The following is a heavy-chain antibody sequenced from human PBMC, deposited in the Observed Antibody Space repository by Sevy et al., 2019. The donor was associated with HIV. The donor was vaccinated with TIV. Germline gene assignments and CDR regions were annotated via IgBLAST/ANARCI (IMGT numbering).Heavy chain of an antibody. J-gene: IGHJ4*02. Sequence: GGSLRLSCAASGFTFDDYAMHWVRQAPGKGLERVSGISWNSGSIGYADSVKGRFTISRDNAKNSLYLQMNSLRAEDTALYYCAKDILTGYYSHNFDYWGQGTLVTVSS. CDR3: AKDILTGYYSHNFDY. CDR1: GFTFDDYA. V-gene: IGHV3-9*01. CDR2: ISWNSGSI. D-gene: IGHD3-9*01.